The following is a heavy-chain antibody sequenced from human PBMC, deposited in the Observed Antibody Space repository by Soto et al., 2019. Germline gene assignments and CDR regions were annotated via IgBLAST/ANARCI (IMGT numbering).Heavy chain of an antibody. V-gene: IGHV4-39*07. D-gene: IGHD3-3*01. J-gene: IGHJ4*02. CDR2: IYYSGST. CDR1: RGSISSGTNY. Sequence: SETLSLTCTVSRGSISSGTNYWAWIRQPPGKGLEWIANIYYSGSTFYNPSLKSRVTISLDTSKNQFSLKLSSVTAADTAVYYCARAHYDFWSGSPVYFDYWGQGTLVTVSS. CDR3: ARAHYDFWSGSPVYFDY.